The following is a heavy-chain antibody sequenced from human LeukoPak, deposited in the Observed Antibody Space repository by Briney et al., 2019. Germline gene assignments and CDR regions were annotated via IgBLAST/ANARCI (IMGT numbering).Heavy chain of an antibody. V-gene: IGHV3-33*01. CDR1: GFTFSNYG. CDR3: AREGPRGNSQFDY. Sequence: GGSLRLSCAASGFTFSNYGMHWVRQAPGKRLEWVALIWYDGSNKYYTDSVKGRLTISRDNSKDTLFLQMNGLRAEDTAVYYCAREGPRGNSQFDYWGQGTLVTVSS. CDR2: IWYDGSNK. D-gene: IGHD2/OR15-2a*01. J-gene: IGHJ4*02.